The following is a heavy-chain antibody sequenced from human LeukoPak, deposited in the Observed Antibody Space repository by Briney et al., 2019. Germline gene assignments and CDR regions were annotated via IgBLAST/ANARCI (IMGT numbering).Heavy chain of an antibody. CDR1: GFTFSSYA. D-gene: IGHD6-13*01. Sequence: QPGWSLRLSCAASGFTFSSYAMSWVRHAPGKGLELASAISGSGGGTYYADSVKGRFTISRDTSKNTLYQKMSSLSADNTAVYYCAKHKGAGSRYSYYMDVWGKGATVTVAS. J-gene: IGHJ6*03. V-gene: IGHV3-23*01. CDR2: ISGSGGGT. CDR3: AKHKGAGSRYSYYMDV.